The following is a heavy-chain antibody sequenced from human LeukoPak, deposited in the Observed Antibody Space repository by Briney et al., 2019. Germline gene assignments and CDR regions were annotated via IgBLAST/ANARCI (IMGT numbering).Heavy chain of an antibody. V-gene: IGHV1-69*06. CDR1: GGTFSSYA. Sequence: SVKVSCKASGGTFSSYAISWVRQAPGQGLEWMGGIIPIFGTANYAQKFQGRVTITADKSTSTAYMELSSLRSGDTAVYYCAGGSGSYSIGVVDYWGQGTLVTVSS. CDR3: AGGSGSYSIGVVDY. CDR2: IIPIFGTA. D-gene: IGHD3-10*01. J-gene: IGHJ4*02.